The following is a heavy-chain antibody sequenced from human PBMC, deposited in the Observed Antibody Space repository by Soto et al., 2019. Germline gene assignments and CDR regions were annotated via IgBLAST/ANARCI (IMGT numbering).Heavy chain of an antibody. J-gene: IGHJ6*02. CDR2: INHSGST. D-gene: IGHD3-10*01. CDR3: ARARITMVRGVIIYPPYSYYGMDV. V-gene: IGHV4-34*01. CDR1: GGSFSGYY. Sequence: SETLSLTCAVYGGSFSGYYWSWIRQPPGKGLEWSREINHSGSTNYNPSLKSRVTISVDTSKNQFSLKLSSVTAADTAVYYCARARITMVRGVIIYPPYSYYGMDVWGQGTTVTVSS.